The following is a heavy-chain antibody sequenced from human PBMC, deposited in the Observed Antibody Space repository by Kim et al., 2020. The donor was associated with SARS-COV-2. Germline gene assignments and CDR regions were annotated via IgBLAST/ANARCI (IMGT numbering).Heavy chain of an antibody. V-gene: IGHV1-69*13. CDR2: IIPIFGTA. D-gene: IGHD3-16*02. CDR3: ARGGRLGELSFDFDY. Sequence: SVKVSCKASGGTFSSYAISWVRQAPGQGLEWMGGIIPIFGTANYAQKFQGRVTITADESTSTAYMELSSLRSEDTAVYYCARGGRLGELSFDFDYWGQGTLVTVSS. J-gene: IGHJ4*02. CDR1: GGTFSSYA.